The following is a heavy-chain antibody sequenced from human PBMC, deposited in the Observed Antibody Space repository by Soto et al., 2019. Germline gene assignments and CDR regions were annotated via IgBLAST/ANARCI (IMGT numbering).Heavy chain of an antibody. J-gene: IGHJ4*02. Sequence: EVHLVESGGGLVQPGGSLRLSCEASGFTLSGYWMHWVRQVPGKGLVWVSRISPDGSTTTHADSVKGRFTISRDNAKNPLYLPMNSLRPEDTAVYYCVRPRYDGSGTPFDYWGQGTLVTVSS. V-gene: IGHV3-74*01. CDR3: VRPRYDGSGTPFDY. D-gene: IGHD3-22*01. CDR1: GFTLSGYW. CDR2: ISPDGSTT.